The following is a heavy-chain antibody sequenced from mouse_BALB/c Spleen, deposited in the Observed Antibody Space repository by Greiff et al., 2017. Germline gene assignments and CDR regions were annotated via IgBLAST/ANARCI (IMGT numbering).Heavy chain of an antibody. Sequence: EVQGVESGGGLVQPGGSRKLSCAASGFTFSSFGMHWVRQAPEKGLEWVAYISSGSSTIYYADTVKGRFTISRDNPKNTLFLQMTSLRSEDTAMFCCARDWDDYWGQGTLVTVSA. D-gene: IGHD4-1*01. CDR2: ISSGSSTI. CDR1: GFTFSSFG. J-gene: IGHJ3*01. V-gene: IGHV5-17*02. CDR3: ARDWDDY.